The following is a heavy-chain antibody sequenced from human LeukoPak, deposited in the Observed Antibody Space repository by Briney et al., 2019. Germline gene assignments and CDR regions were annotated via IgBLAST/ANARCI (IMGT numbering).Heavy chain of an antibody. D-gene: IGHD5-24*01. J-gene: IGHJ3*02. CDR3: ARKIVATISYAFDI. CDR2: ISGSGGST. V-gene: IGHV3-23*01. CDR1: GFTFSSYA. Sequence: PGGSLRLSCAASGFTFSSYAMNWVRQAPGKGLEWVSAISGSGGSTYYADSVKGRFTISRDNSKNTVYLQMISLRAEDTAVYYCARKIVATISYAFDIWGQGTMVTVSS.